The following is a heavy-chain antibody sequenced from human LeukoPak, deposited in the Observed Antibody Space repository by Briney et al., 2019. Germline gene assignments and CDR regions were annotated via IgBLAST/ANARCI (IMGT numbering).Heavy chain of an antibody. D-gene: IGHD2-15*01. CDR1: GGSISSYY. CDR2: IYYSGST. J-gene: IGHJ4*02. V-gene: IGHV4-59*01. Sequence: SETLSLTCTVSGGSISSYYWSWIRQPPGKGLEWIGYIYYSGSTNYNSSLKSRVTMSVDTSKNQFSLKLSSAPAADTAVYYCARGYCSGGTCYRTFFDYWGQGTLVTVSS. CDR3: ARGYCSGGTCYRTFFDY.